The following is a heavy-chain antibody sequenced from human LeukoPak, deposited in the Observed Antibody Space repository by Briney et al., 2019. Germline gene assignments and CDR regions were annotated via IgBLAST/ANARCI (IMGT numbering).Heavy chain of an antibody. V-gene: IGHV3-23*01. D-gene: IGHD2/OR15-2a*01. Sequence: VQPGGPLSLSCAPSGFIISSYARSWVRQAPGKGLEGVSAINGRGDNTYYAGVVKGRFTISRDNSKSTVYLQMNSLRTEDTAVYYCAKDRVSPGFNWFDPWGQGTLVTVSS. J-gene: IGHJ5*02. CDR1: GFIISSYA. CDR3: AKDRVSPGFNWFDP. CDR2: INGRGDNT.